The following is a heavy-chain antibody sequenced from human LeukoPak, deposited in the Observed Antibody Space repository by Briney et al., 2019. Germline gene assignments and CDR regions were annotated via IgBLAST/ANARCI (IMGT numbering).Heavy chain of an antibody. J-gene: IGHJ5*02. V-gene: IGHV4-59*01. D-gene: IGHD1-26*01. CDR2: IYYSGST. Sequence: SETLSLTCTVSGGSISSYYWSWIRQPPGKGLEWIGYIYYSGSTNYNPSLKSRVTISVDTSKNQFSLKLSSVTAADTAVYYCAKMGDNWVRDWFDPWGQGTLVTVSS. CDR1: GGSISSYY. CDR3: AKMGDNWVRDWFDP.